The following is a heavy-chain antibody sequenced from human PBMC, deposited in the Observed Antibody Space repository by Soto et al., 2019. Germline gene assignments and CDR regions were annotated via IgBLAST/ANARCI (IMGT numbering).Heavy chain of an antibody. Sequence: PSETLSLTCTVSGDSMTNNYWGWIRQPPGKGLEWIGYVYYSGATNYNPSLKSRVSMSPDPSRNQFSLKLTSVTAADTAVYYCARELGDWGNYYYYYGLDVWGQGTMVTVSS. D-gene: IGHD3-16*01. J-gene: IGHJ6*02. CDR3: ARELGDWGNYYYYYGLDV. CDR2: VYYSGAT. CDR1: GDSMTNNY. V-gene: IGHV4-59*01.